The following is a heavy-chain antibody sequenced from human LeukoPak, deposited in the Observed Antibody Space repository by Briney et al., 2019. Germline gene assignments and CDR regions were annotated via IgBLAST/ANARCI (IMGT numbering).Heavy chain of an antibody. CDR2: IYYSGSA. Sequence: SETLSLTCTVSGGSISSDYWNWIRQPPGKGLEWIGYIYYSGSANYNPSLKSRVTISVDTSKNQFSLKLSSVTAADTAVYYCASVLGVTGHYGMDVWGQGTTVTVSS. CDR3: ASVLGVTGHYGMDV. D-gene: IGHD3-10*02. V-gene: IGHV4-59*01. CDR1: GGSISSDY. J-gene: IGHJ6*02.